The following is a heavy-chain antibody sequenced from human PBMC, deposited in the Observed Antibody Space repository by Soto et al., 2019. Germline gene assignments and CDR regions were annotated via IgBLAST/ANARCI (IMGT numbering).Heavy chain of an antibody. CDR1: GGSSSNYH. CDR3: ARGLKPYGDYGAFDI. CDR2: INHSGRP. V-gene: IGHV4-34*01. D-gene: IGHD4-17*01. J-gene: IGHJ3*02. Sequence: QVQLQQWGAGLLKPSETLSLRCVVYGGSSSNYHWNWIRQPPGKGLEWIGEINHSGRPSYNPSLKSRVTISGDTSKNRISLRLSSVTAAGTAVYFCARGLKPYGDYGAFDIWGRGTMVTVSS.